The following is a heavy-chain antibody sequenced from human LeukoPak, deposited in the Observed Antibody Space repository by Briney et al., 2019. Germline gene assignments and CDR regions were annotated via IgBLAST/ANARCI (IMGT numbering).Heavy chain of an antibody. J-gene: IGHJ4*02. V-gene: IGHV4-4*07. CDR3: ARAQSYSSALYYFDY. Sequence: PSETLSLTCTVSGGSISSYYWSWIRQPAGKGLEWIGRIYTSGGTNYNPSLKSRVTMSVDTSKNQFSLKLSSVTAADTAVYYCARAQSYSSALYYFDYWGQGTLVTVSS. CDR2: IYTSGGT. CDR1: GGSISSYY. D-gene: IGHD6-19*01.